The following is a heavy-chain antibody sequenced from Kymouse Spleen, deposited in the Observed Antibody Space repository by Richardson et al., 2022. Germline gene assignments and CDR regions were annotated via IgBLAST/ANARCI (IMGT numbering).Heavy chain of an antibody. D-gene: IGHD3-10*01. J-gene: IGHJ6*02. CDR3: AKGRRYFDWLFITMVRGVTSYYYGMDV. CDR1: GFTFSSYA. CDR2: ISGSGGST. Sequence: EVQLVESGGGLVQPGGSLRLSCAASGFTFSSYAMSWVRQAPGKGLEWVSAISGSGGSTYYADSVKGRFTISRDNSKNTLYLQMNSLRAEDTAVYYCAKGRRYFDWLFITMVRGVTSYYYGMDVWGQGTTVTVSS. V-gene: IGHV3-23*04.